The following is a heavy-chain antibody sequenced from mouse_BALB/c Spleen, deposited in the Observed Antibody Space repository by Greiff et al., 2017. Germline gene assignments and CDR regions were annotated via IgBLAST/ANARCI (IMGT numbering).Heavy chain of an antibody. CDR1: GFTFSSYT. V-gene: IGHV5-9*03. CDR3: ARYDYGFAY. Sequence: EVMLVESGGGLVKPGGSLKLSCAASGFTFSSYTMSWVRQTPEKRLEWVATISSGGGNTYYPDSVKGRFTISRDNAKNNLYLQMSSLRSEDTALYYCARYDYGFAYWGQGTLVTVSA. D-gene: IGHD2-4*01. J-gene: IGHJ3*01. CDR2: ISSGGGNT.